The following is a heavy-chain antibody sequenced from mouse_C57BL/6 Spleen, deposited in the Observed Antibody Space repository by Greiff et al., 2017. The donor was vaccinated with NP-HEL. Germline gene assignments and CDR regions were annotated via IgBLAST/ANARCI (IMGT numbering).Heavy chain of an antibody. CDR1: GYTFTSYW. CDR2: IDPSDSYT. V-gene: IGHV1-59*01. D-gene: IGHD2-3*01. J-gene: IGHJ2*01. Sequence: QVQLQQPGAELVRPGTSVKLSCKASGYTFTSYWMHWVKQRPGQGLEWIGVIDPSDSYTNYNQKFKGKATLTVDTSSSTAYMQLSSLTSEDSAVYYCARRIRNDGPFDYWGKGTTLTVSS. CDR3: ARRIRNDGPFDY.